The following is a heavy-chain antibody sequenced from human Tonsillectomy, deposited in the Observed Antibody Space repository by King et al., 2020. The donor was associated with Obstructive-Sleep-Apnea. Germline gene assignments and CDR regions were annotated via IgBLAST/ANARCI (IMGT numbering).Heavy chain of an antibody. CDR1: GFSLRTTGMC. J-gene: IGHJ4*02. CDR3: ARSPLGSSSWYPYFDY. Sequence: VTLKESGPALVKPTQTLTLTCTFSGFSLRTTGMCVSWVRQPPGKALEWLARIVWDDDKYYSTSLKTRLTISKDTSKNQLVLTMTNMEPVDTATYYCARSPLGSSSWYPYFDYWGQGTLVTVSS. V-gene: IGHV2-70*11. D-gene: IGHD6-13*01. CDR2: IVWDDDK.